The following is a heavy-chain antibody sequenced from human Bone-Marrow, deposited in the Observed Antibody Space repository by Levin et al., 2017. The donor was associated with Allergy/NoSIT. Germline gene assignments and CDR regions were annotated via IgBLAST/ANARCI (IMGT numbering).Heavy chain of an antibody. Sequence: ASVKVSCKASGYTFSGYYVHWVRQAPGQGLEWMGYINPDNGDTKYAQNFQGRVTMTRDTSITTAYMEVHSLRSDDTAVYHCARGKDGDYGAFDIWGQGTTV. D-gene: IGHD4-17*01. V-gene: IGHV1-2*02. J-gene: IGHJ3*02. CDR3: ARGKDGDYGAFDI. CDR2: INPDNGDT. CDR1: GYTFSGYY.